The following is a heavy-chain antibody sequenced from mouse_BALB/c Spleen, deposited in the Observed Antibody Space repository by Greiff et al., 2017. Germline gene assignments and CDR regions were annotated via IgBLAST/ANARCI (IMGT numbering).Heavy chain of an antibody. J-gene: IGHJ4*01. CDR2: IYPYNGGT. Sequence: VQLQQSGPELVKPGASVKISCKASGYTFTDYNMHWVKQSHGKSLEWIGYIYPYNGGTGYNQKFKSKATLTVDNSSSTAYMELRSLTSEDSAVYYCAREDRYGAMDYWGQGTSVTVSS. V-gene: IGHV1S29*02. D-gene: IGHD2-14*01. CDR3: AREDRYGAMDY. CDR1: GYTFTDYN.